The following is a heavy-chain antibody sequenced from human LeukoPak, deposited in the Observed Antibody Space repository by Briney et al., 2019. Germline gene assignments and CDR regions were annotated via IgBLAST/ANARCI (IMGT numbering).Heavy chain of an antibody. J-gene: IGHJ5*02. D-gene: IGHD2-2*01. CDR2: INHSGST. CDR1: GVSFSGYY. Sequence: SETLSLTCAVSGVSFSGYYWSWIRQPPGKGLEWIGEINHSGSTNYNPSLKSRVTISVDTSKNQFSLKLSSVTAADTAVYYCARGPIVVVPAAIGFDPWGQGTLVTVSS. V-gene: IGHV4-34*01. CDR3: ARGPIVVVPAAIGFDP.